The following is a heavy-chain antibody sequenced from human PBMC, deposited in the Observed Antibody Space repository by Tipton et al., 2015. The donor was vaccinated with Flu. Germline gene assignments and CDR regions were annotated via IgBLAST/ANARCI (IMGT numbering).Heavy chain of an antibody. J-gene: IGHJ3*01. CDR2: INPNSGGT. Sequence: QVQLVQSGAEVKKPGASVKVSCKASGYTFTGYYMHWVRQAPGQGLEWMGRINPNSGGTNYAQKFQGRVTMTRDTSISTAYMELSRLRSDDTAVYYCAWVSLYYDSIGYYKDAVDFSGQGTMVTVSS. V-gene: IGHV1-2*06. CDR3: AWVSLYYDSIGYYKDAVDF. D-gene: IGHD3-22*01. CDR1: GYTFTGYY.